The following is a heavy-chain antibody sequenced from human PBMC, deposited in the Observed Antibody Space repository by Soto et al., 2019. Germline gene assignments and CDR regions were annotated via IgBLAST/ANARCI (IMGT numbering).Heavy chain of an antibody. CDR1: GYTFISYV. D-gene: IGHD3-10*01. CDR3: ARVAAVVLWFGEVDY. CDR2: ISAYNGNT. J-gene: IGHJ4*02. V-gene: IGHV1-18*01. Sequence: ASVKVSCKAPGYTFISYVISWVRQAPGQGLEWMGWISAYNGNTNYAQKLQGRVTMTTDTSTSTAYMELRSLRSDDTAVYYCARVAAVVLWFGEVDYWGQGTLVTVSS.